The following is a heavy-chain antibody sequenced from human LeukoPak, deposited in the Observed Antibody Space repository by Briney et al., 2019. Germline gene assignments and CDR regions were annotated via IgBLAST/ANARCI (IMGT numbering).Heavy chain of an antibody. CDR2: IYYSGST. Sequence: SETLSLTCTVSGGSISSSSYYWGWIRQPPGKGLEWIGSIYYSGSTYYNPSLKSRVTISVDTSKNQFSLKLSSVTAADTAVYYCARDMGSYLSRWGQGTLVTVSS. V-gene: IGHV4-39*02. CDR3: ARDMGSYLSR. D-gene: IGHD3-16*02. CDR1: GGSISSSSYY. J-gene: IGHJ4*02.